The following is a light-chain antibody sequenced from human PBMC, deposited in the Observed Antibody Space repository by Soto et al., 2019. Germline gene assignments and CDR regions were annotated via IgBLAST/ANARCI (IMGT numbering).Light chain of an antibody. J-gene: IGLJ3*02. V-gene: IGLV4-60*01. CDR2: LEASGRY. CDR1: YDYRNHI. CDR3: ETWDSNLRV. Sequence: QPVLTQSSSASASLGSSVKLTCTLNYDYRNHIIAWHQQQPGKAPRLLMRLEASGRYSRGGGPGRFSGSSSGADRHLTISNVQFEDEADYFCETWDSNLRVFGGGTTLAVL.